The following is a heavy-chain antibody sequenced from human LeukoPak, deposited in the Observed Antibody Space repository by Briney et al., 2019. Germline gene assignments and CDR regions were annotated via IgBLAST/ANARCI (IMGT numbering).Heavy chain of an antibody. D-gene: IGHD6-13*01. CDR2: IYYSGST. Sequence: PSETLSLTCTVSGDSISSSNYYWGWIRQPPGKGLEWIGSIYYSGSTYYNPSLKSRVTISVDTSRNQFSLKLSSVTAADTAVYYCARGSDTAAGLYWGQGTLVTVSS. CDR3: ARGSDTAAGLY. V-gene: IGHV4-39*01. J-gene: IGHJ4*02. CDR1: GDSISSSNYY.